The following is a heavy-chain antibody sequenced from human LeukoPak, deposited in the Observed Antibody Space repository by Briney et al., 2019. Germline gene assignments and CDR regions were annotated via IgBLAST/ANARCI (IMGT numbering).Heavy chain of an antibody. V-gene: IGHV3-64*02. CDR3: YRVFGGHTNGLDY. CDR1: GFSFRSYG. Sequence: PGGSLRLACAAFGFSFRSYGMHWVRQAPGKGLEFVSPLSSDGSSPNYADSVKGRFTISRDNSKNTLYLQMGSLRAEDMDVYYCYRVFGGHTNGLDYWGQGTLVTVSS. CDR2: LSSDGSSP. J-gene: IGHJ4*02. D-gene: IGHD2-8*01.